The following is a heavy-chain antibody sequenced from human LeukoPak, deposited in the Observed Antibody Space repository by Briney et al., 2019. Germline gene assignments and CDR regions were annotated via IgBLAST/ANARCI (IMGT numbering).Heavy chain of an antibody. V-gene: IGHV1-2*02. Sequence: ASVKVSCKASGYTFTGYYMHWVRQAPGQGLEWMGWINPNSGGTNYAQKFQGRVTMTRDTSISTAYMELSRLRSDDTAVYYCARDKDTTMDPFDYWGQGTLVTVSS. D-gene: IGHD5-18*01. J-gene: IGHJ4*02. CDR1: GYTFTGYY. CDR2: INPNSGGT. CDR3: ARDKDTTMDPFDY.